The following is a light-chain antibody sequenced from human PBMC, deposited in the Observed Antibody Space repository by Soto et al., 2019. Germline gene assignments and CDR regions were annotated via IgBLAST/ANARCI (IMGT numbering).Light chain of an antibody. J-gene: IGLJ1*01. CDR2: RNN. V-gene: IGLV1-47*01. CDR1: SSNIGSNY. Sequence: QSLLTQPPSASGTPGHRVTISCSGSSSNIGSNYVYWYQQLPGTAPKLLIYRNNQRPSGVPDRFSGSKSGTSASLAISGLRSEDETDYYCAAWDDSLSGYVVGTGTKVTVL. CDR3: AAWDDSLSGYV.